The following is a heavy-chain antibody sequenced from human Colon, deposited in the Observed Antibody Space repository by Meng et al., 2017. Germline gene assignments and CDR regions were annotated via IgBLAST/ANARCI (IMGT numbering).Heavy chain of an antibody. CDR1: EYTFTDYY. D-gene: IGHD3-10*01. CDR2: INPNSADT. V-gene: IGHV1-2*06. J-gene: IGHJ6*02. CDR3: ARERVTMVRLYGMDV. Sequence: ASVKVSCKASEYTFTDYYIHWVRQAPGQGLEWMGRINPNSADTQYAQRFQGRVTMTRAPSISTAYLELNRLRSDDTAIYYCARERVTMVRLYGMDVWGLGTAVTVSS.